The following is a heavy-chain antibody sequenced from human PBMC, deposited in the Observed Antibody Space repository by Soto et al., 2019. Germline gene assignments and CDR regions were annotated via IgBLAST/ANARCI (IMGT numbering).Heavy chain of an antibody. D-gene: IGHD2-21*02. J-gene: IGHJ6*02. Sequence: SETLSLTCTVSGCSISGYYWSWIRQPPGKGLEWIGYMYNTGSTVYNPSFKSRVTISVDTSKNQFSLKLNSVTAADTAVYYCARDLWGYCGTDCYPLDVRGQGTTVTVSS. CDR2: MYNTGST. CDR3: ARDLWGYCGTDCYPLDV. CDR1: GCSISGYY. V-gene: IGHV4-59*01.